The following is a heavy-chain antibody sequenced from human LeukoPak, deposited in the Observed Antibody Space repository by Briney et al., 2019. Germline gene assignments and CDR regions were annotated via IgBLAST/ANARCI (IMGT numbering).Heavy chain of an antibody. CDR1: GFSFSTSS. J-gene: IGHJ4*02. CDR2: IKQDRSEK. CDR3: ARDLSRGYNYGYGDY. D-gene: IGHD5-18*01. V-gene: IGHV3-7*01. Sequence: GGSLRLSCAASGFSFSTSSMNWVRQAPGKGLEWVAHIKQDRSEKYYVDSVKGRFTIARDNAKNSLYLQMNSLRAEDTAVYYCARDLSRGYNYGYGDYWGQGTLVIVSS.